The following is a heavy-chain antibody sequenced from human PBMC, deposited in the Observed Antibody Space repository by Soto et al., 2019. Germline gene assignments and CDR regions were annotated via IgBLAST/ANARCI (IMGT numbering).Heavy chain of an antibody. CDR3: ARAGVATIYPGNNWFDP. Sequence: PSETLSLTCTVSGGSISSGDYYWSWIRQPPGKVLEWIGYIYYSGSTYYNPSLKNQVTISVDTSKNQFSLNLSSVTAADTAMYYCARAGVATIYPGNNWFDPWGQGTLVTVSS. J-gene: IGHJ5*02. V-gene: IGHV4-30-4*01. D-gene: IGHD5-12*01. CDR1: GGSISSGDYY. CDR2: IYYSGST.